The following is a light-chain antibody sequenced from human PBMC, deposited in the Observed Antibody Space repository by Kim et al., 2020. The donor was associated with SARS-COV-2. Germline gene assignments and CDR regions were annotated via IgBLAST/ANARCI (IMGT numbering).Light chain of an antibody. CDR2: DAA. Sequence: PVERGALTCRASGSVSTYLAWYQQKPGQDPRLLINDAANRTSGIPDRFSGSGSGTDFTRTISSLESEDYAVYYCQQRSNWPPALTFGGGTKVDIK. V-gene: IGKV3-11*01. CDR3: QQRSNWPPALT. J-gene: IGKJ4*01. CDR1: GSVSTY.